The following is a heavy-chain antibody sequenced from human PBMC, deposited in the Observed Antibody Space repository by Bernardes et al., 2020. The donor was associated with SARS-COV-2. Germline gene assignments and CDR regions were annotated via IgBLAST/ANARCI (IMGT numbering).Heavy chain of an antibody. CDR3: ACKTTVTNGAFAAFDI. CDR1: GGSISTHNW. D-gene: IGHD4-17*01. J-gene: IGHJ3*02. CDR2: MYHSGTT. Sequence: SETLSLTCVVSGGSISTHNWWSWVRQSPGKGLEWIGDMYHSGTTNYNPSLRSRLTMSVDKSKNQFSLKVTSVNVADTAVYYCACKTTVTNGAFAAFDIWGQGSLVAVSS. V-gene: IGHV4-4*02.